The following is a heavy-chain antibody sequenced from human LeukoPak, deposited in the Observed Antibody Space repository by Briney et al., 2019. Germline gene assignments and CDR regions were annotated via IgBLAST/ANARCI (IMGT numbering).Heavy chain of an antibody. J-gene: IGHJ4*02. CDR3: ARARSSGWEAFDF. D-gene: IGHD6-19*01. V-gene: IGHV3-7*01. CDR1: GFTFSSYW. Sequence: GGSLRLSCAASGFTFSSYWMNWVRPAPGKGLEWVANIKQDGSEKYYVDSVKGRFTISRDNAKNSLYLQMNSLRAEDTAVYYCARARSSGWEAFDFWGQGTLVTVSS. CDR2: IKQDGSEK.